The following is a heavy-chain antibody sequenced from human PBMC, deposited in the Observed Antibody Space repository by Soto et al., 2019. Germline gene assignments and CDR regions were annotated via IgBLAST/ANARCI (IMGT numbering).Heavy chain of an antibody. CDR2: IYYSGST. D-gene: IGHD2-15*01. V-gene: IGHV4-59*01. J-gene: IGHJ4*02. Sequence: QVQLQESGPGLVKPSETLSLTCTVSGGSISSNYWSWVRQPPGKGLEWIGYIYYSGSTNYNPSLKSRVTISVDTSKNQFSLKLSSGTAADTAVYYCARGGGSPDYWGQGTLVTVSS. CDR3: ARGGGSPDY. CDR1: GGSISSNY.